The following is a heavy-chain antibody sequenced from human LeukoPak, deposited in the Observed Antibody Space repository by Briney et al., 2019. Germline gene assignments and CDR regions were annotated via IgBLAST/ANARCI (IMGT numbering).Heavy chain of an antibody. V-gene: IGHV3-9*01. CDR2: ISWNSGSI. Sequence: PGGSLRLSCAASGFTFDDYAMHWVRQAPGKGLEWVSGISWNSGSIGYADSVKGRFTISRDNAKNSLYLQMNSLRAEDTALYYCANGPWSSSWYVEYFQHWGQGTLVTVSS. D-gene: IGHD6-13*01. CDR1: GFTFDDYA. J-gene: IGHJ1*01. CDR3: ANGPWSSSWYVEYFQH.